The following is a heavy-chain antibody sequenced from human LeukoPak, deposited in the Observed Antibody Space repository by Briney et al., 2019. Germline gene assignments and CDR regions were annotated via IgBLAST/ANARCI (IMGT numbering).Heavy chain of an antibody. V-gene: IGHV1-8*01. CDR3: ASPFRTAAGGGPNYYYYGMDV. CDR2: MNPNSGNT. D-gene: IGHD6-13*01. Sequence: ASVRVSCKASGYTFTSYDINWVRQAPGQGLEWMGWMNPNSGNTGYAQKFQGRVTMTRNTSISTAYMELSSLRSEDTAVYYCASPFRTAAGGGPNYYYYGMDVWGQGTTVTVSS. J-gene: IGHJ6*02. CDR1: GYTFTSYD.